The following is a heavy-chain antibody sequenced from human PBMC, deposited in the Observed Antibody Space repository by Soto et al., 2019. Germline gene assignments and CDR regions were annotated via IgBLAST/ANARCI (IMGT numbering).Heavy chain of an antibody. D-gene: IGHD2-2*01. J-gene: IGHJ4*02. CDR2: IIPILGIA. CDR1: GGTFSSYT. Sequence: SVKVSCKASGGTFSSYTISWVRQAPGQGLEWMGRIIPILGIANYAQKFQGRVTITADKSKSTAYMELSSLRSEDTAVYYCARVVYCSSTSCSRASRGGYYWGQGTLVTVSS. V-gene: IGHV1-69*02. CDR3: ARVVYCSSTSCSRASRGGYY.